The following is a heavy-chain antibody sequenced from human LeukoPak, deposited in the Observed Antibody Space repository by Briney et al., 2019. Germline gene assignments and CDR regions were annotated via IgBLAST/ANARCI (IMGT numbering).Heavy chain of an antibody. D-gene: IGHD6-19*01. J-gene: IGHJ5*02. CDR2: IWYDGSNK. Sequence: GGSLRLSCAASGFTFSSYGMHWVRQAPGKGLEWVAVIWYDGSNKYYADSVKGRFTISRDNSKNTLYLQMNSLRAEDTAVYYCCAPGLAGTVAWGQVTLVTVSS. CDR1: GFTFSSYG. V-gene: IGHV3-33*08. CDR3: CAPGLAGTVA.